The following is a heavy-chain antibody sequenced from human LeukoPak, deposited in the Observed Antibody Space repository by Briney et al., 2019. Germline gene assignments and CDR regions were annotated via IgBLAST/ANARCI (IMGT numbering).Heavy chain of an antibody. Sequence: PSETLSLTCSVYGGSISSYYWSWIRQPPGKGLEWIGYIYYTGSTNYNPSLESRVTISIDTSKKQLSLKLRSVTAADTAVYYCARDRRESSKPNDAFDIWGQGTMVTVSS. V-gene: IGHV4-59*01. CDR3: ARDRRESSKPNDAFDI. D-gene: IGHD4-11*01. J-gene: IGHJ3*02. CDR1: GGSISSYY. CDR2: IYYTGST.